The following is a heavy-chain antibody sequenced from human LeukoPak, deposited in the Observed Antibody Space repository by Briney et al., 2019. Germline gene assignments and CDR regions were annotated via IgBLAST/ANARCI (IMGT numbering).Heavy chain of an antibody. J-gene: IGHJ4*02. CDR2: INHSGST. CDR1: GGSFSGYY. CDR3: ARGHDFDY. Sequence: SETLSLTCAVYGGSFSGYYWSWIRQPPGKGLEWIGEINHSGSTNYNPSIKSRVTISVDTSKNQFSLKLSSVTAADTAVYYCARGHDFDYWGQGTLVTVSS. V-gene: IGHV4-34*01.